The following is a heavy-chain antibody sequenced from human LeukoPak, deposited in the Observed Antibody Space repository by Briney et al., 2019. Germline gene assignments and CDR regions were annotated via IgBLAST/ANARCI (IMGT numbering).Heavy chain of an antibody. J-gene: IGHJ4*02. V-gene: IGHV3-21*01. CDR3: AREIYDSSGYYYVY. D-gene: IGHD3-22*01. Sequence: GGSLRLSCAASGFTFSSYSMNWVRQAPGKGLEWVASINSSSSYIYYADAVKGRFTISRDNAKNSLYQQMNSLRDEDTAVYYCAREIYDSSGYYYVYWGQGTLVTVSS. CDR2: INSSSSYI. CDR1: GFTFSSYS.